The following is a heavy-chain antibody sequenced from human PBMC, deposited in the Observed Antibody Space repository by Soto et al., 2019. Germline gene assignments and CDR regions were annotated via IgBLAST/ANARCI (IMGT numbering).Heavy chain of an antibody. V-gene: IGHV1-3*01. J-gene: IGHJ4*02. CDR3: ARDRYYFGSETYYELDY. CDR1: RYTFTSCV. D-gene: IGHD3-10*01. Sequence: QVQLVQCGAEVKRPGASVKVSCRASRYTFTSCVMLWVRQAPGQRIEWMGWVSGNGKTKYPQKLQGRVTITRDTSASTAYMELSSLTSEDTAVYYCARDRYYFGSETYYELDYWGQGTLVTVSS. CDR2: VSGNGKT.